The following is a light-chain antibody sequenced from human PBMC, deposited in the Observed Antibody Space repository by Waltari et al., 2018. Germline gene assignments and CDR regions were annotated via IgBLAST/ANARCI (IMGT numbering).Light chain of an antibody. CDR2: GVS. J-gene: IGKJ2*01. CDR3: QQTYNNPYT. CDR1: QTISGY. Sequence: DIQMTQSPSSQSASVGDTVTITCRVSQTISGYLNWYQQKPGKAPNLLISGVSSLESGVPSRFSGTSSGTDFTLTISSLQPEDFAVYYCQQTYNNPYTFGQGTKLEIK. V-gene: IGKV1-39*01.